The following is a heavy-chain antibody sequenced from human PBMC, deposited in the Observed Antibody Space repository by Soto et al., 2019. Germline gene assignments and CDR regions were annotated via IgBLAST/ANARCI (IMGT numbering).Heavy chain of an antibody. CDR3: ARDGGSSSPYYYYGMDV. J-gene: IGHJ6*02. CDR2: IYYSGST. D-gene: IGHD6-6*01. V-gene: IGHV4-59*01. Sequence: SETLSLTCTVSGGSISSYYWSWIRQPPGKGLEWIGYIYYSGSTNYNPSLKSRVTISVDTSKNQFSLKLSSVTAADTAVYYCARDGGSSSPYYYYGMDVWGQGTTVTVSS. CDR1: GGSISSYY.